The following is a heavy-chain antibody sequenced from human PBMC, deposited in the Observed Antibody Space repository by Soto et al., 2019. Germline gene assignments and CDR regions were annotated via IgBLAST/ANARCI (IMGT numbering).Heavy chain of an antibody. CDR3: ASDRPNPGYFEY. Sequence: ASVKVSCKASGYIFISYGLSWVRQAPGQGLEWMGWISTYNGNTNYAQKLQGRVTMTTDTSTNTAYMELRNLRSDDTAVYYCASDRPNPGYFEYWGQGTLVTVSS. CDR2: ISTYNGNT. D-gene: IGHD6-6*01. J-gene: IGHJ4*02. CDR1: GYIFISYG. V-gene: IGHV1-18*01.